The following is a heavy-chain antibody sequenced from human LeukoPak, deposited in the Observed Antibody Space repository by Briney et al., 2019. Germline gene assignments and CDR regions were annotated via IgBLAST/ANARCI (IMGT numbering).Heavy chain of an antibody. CDR1: GYNFEILG. J-gene: IGHJ2*01. CDR3: ARTLGGFTVDRATGFDL. D-gene: IGHD5-24*01. Sequence: SVKVPCKASGYNFEILGISWVRQAPGQGLEWMGWISAYEGNTDYAQKFEDRVTMTTDTSTNTAYMDLRNLTSDDTAVYYCARTLGGFTVDRATGFDLWGRGTLVTVSS. V-gene: IGHV1-18*01. CDR2: ISAYEGNT.